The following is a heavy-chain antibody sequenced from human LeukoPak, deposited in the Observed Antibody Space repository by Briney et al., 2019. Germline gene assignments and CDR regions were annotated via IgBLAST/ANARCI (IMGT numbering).Heavy chain of an antibody. D-gene: IGHD3-22*01. Sequence: PGGSLRLSCAASGFTFSNYWMSWVRQAPGKGLEWVANIKQDESERYYVDSVKGRFTISRDNAKNSLYLQMKSLRAEDTAVYYCARDLSGDYDSSEIDYWGQGTLVTVSS. J-gene: IGHJ4*02. CDR2: IKQDESER. V-gene: IGHV3-7*01. CDR1: GFTFSNYW. CDR3: ARDLSGDYDSSEIDY.